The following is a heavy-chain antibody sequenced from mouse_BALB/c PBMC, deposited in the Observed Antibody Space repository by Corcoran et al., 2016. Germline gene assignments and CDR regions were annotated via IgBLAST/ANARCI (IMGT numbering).Heavy chain of an antibody. CDR2: IDPANGNT. Sequence: EVQLQQSGAELVKPGASVKLSCTASGFNIKATYMHWVKQRPEQGLEWIGRIDPANGNTKYDPKFQGKATITADTSSNTAYLQLSSLTYEDTAVYYCARWDWYCDVWGAGTTVTVAS. V-gene: IGHV14-3*02. CDR1: GFNIKATY. CDR3: ARWDWYCDV. J-gene: IGHJ1*01.